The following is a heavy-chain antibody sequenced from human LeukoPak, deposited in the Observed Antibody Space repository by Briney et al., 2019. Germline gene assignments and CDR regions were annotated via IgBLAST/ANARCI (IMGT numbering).Heavy chain of an antibody. V-gene: IGHV3-7*01. CDR2: MKQDGSEK. CDR1: GFTFSSYW. J-gene: IGHJ5*02. D-gene: IGHD5-12*01. Sequence: GGSLRLSCAASGFTFSSYWMSWVRQAPGKGLEWVANMKQDGSEKYYVDSVKGRFTISRDNARNSLYLQMNNLRGEDTAIYYCARDAGNSGYGCDLWGQGTLVTVSS. CDR3: ARDAGNSGYGCDL.